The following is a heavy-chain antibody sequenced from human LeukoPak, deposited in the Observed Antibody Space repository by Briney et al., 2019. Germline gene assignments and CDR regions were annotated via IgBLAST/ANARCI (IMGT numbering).Heavy chain of an antibody. V-gene: IGHV3-23*01. CDR2: ISGSGGST. J-gene: IGHJ4*02. Sequence: GGSLRPSCAASGFTFSSYAMSWVRQAPGKGLEWVSAISGSGGSTYYADSVKGRFTISRDNSKNTLYLQMNSLRAEDTAVYYCAKAPAGPYIYFDYWGQGTLVTVSS. CDR3: AKAPAGPYIYFDY. D-gene: IGHD6-19*01. CDR1: GFTFSSYA.